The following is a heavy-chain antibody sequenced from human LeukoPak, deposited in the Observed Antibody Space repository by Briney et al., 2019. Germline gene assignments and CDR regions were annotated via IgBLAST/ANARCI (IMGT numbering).Heavy chain of an antibody. Sequence: PSETLSLTCAVYGGSFSGYYWTWIRQPPGKGLEWIGEIHYSGRINYNPSLKSRVTISADTSNNYFSLKMNSVTAADTAVYYCSSGTDAYKCGNSWGQGTLVTVSS. V-gene: IGHV4-34*01. CDR3: SSGTDAYKCGNS. CDR2: IHYSGRI. D-gene: IGHD5-24*01. J-gene: IGHJ4*02. CDR1: GGSFSGYY.